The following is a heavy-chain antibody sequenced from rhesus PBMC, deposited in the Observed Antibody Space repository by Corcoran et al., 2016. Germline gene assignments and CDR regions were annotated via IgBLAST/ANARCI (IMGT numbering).Heavy chain of an antibody. Sequence: QVQLQESDPGLVKPSETLSLTCAVSGGSISSSYYYWSWIRRAPGKGLEWIGYISYSGSTSYNPSLKSRVTISRDTSKNQFSLKLSSVTAADTAVYYCARESGSYYYYWYFDLWGLGTPITISS. V-gene: IGHV4-122*02. CDR1: GGSISSSYYY. D-gene: IGHD3-16*01. J-gene: IGHJ2*01. CDR2: ISYSGST. CDR3: ARESGSYYYYWYFDL.